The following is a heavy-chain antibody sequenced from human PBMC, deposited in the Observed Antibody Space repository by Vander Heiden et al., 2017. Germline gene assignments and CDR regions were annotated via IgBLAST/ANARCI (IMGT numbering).Heavy chain of an antibody. J-gene: IGHJ4*02. CDR1: GYSFTRYW. Sequence: EVQLVQSGAEVKKPGASLKISCTGSGYSFTRYWIGRLRQMPGKGLEWMGIIYPGDSDTRYSPTFQGQVTISADKSISTAYLQWSSLKASDTAMYYCARPAIDYDFWSGVLDYWGQGTLVTVSS. V-gene: IGHV5-51*01. CDR3: ARPAIDYDFWSGVLDY. D-gene: IGHD3-3*01. CDR2: IYPGDSDT.